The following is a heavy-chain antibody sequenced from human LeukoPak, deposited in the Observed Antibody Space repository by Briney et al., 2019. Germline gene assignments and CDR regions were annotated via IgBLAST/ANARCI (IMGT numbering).Heavy chain of an antibody. CDR1: GGSISSGGYY. Sequence: SQTLSLTCTVSGGSISSGGYYWSWIRQHPGKGLEWIGYIYYSGSTYYNPSLKSRVIISVDTSKNQFSLKLSSVTAADTAVYYCARLRDYYDSSGYYPHQIFDHWGQGTLVTVSS. D-gene: IGHD3-22*01. J-gene: IGHJ4*02. CDR2: IYYSGST. V-gene: IGHV4-31*03. CDR3: ARLRDYYDSSGYYPHQIFDH.